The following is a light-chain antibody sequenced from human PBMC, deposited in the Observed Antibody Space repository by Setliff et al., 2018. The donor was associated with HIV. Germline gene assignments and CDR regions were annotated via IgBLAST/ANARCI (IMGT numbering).Light chain of an antibody. V-gene: IGLV2-14*03. CDR3: SSYTATSTLYV. Sequence: QSALTQPASVSGSPGQSITISCTGTSSDIAIYNFVSWYQHHPGKAPKLIIYDVSNRPSGLSNRFSGSKSGDTASLTISGLQTEDEADYYCSSYTATSTLYVFGTGTKVTVL. CDR1: SSDIAIYNF. J-gene: IGLJ1*01. CDR2: DVS.